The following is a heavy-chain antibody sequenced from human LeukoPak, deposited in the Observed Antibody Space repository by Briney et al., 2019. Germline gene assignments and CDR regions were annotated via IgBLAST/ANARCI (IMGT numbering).Heavy chain of an antibody. J-gene: IGHJ4*02. V-gene: IGHV4-4*07. D-gene: IGHD2-21*02. Sequence: PSETLSLTCTVSGGSISSYYWSWIRQPAGKGLEWIGRIYTSGSTNYNPSLKSRVTISIDTSKNQFSLKLTSVTAADTAVYYCARLISGDCCAPHFWGQGTLVTVSS. CDR1: GGSISSYY. CDR2: IYTSGST. CDR3: ARLISGDCCAPHF.